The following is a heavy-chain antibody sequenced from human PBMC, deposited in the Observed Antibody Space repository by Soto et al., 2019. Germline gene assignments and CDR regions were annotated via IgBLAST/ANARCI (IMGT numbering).Heavy chain of an antibody. CDR1: GLTFSNYA. V-gene: IGHV3-30-3*01. Sequence: PGGSLRLSCAACGLTFSNYAMSWVRQAPGKGLVCVAIVSFDGSNKYYADSVKGRFTISRDNSKNTLYLQMSGLTPEDTAFYYCARDQTGITTSGGGRIDHWGQGTLVTVSS. D-gene: IGHD6-13*01. CDR3: ARDQTGITTSGGGRIDH. CDR2: VSFDGSNK. J-gene: IGHJ4*02.